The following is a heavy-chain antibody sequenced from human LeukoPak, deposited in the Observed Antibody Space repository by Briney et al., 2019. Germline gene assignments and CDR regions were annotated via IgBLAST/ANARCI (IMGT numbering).Heavy chain of an antibody. CDR1: GGTFSSYA. V-gene: IGHV1-69*06. Sequence: GASVKVSCKASGGTFSSYAISWVRQAPGQGLEWMGGIIPIFGTANYAQKFQGRVTMTEDTSTDTAYMELSSLRSEDTAVYYCATDRLAYYYDSSGLLDAFDIWGQGTMVTVSS. CDR3: ATDRLAYYYDSSGLLDAFDI. CDR2: IIPIFGTA. D-gene: IGHD3-22*01. J-gene: IGHJ3*02.